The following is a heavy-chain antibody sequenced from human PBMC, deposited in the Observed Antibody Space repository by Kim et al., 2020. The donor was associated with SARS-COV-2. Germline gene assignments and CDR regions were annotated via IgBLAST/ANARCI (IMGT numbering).Heavy chain of an antibody. J-gene: IGHJ6*02. Sequence: DSVTRRFTIARENSRNTVYLQMNRLGAEDTAVYYCARLGPVTANYYYGMDVWGQGTTVTVSS. D-gene: IGHD2-21*02. CDR3: ARLGPVTANYYYGMDV. V-gene: IGHV3-53*01.